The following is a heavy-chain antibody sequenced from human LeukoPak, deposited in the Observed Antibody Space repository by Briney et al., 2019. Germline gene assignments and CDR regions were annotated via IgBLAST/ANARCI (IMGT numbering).Heavy chain of an antibody. CDR1: GGSISSGSYY. Sequence: PSETLSLTCTVSGGSISSGSYYWSWIRQPAGKGLEWIGRIYTSGSTNYNPSLKSRVTISVDTSKNQFSLKLSSVTAADTAVYYCASVRYFDWSPSYYFDYWGQGTLVTVSS. CDR2: IYTSGST. D-gene: IGHD3-9*01. V-gene: IGHV4-61*02. J-gene: IGHJ4*02. CDR3: ASVRYFDWSPSYYFDY.